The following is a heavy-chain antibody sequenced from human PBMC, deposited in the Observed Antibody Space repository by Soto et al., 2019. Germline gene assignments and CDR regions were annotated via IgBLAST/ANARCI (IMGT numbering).Heavy chain of an antibody. D-gene: IGHD3-10*01. J-gene: IGHJ3*02. V-gene: IGHV4-34*01. CDR3: ARVGRAPRRFGAFDI. Sequence: TCAVYGGSFSGYYWSWIRQPPGKGLEWIGEINHSGSTNYNPSLKSRVTISVDTSKNQFSLKLSSVTAADTAVYYCARVGRAPRRFGAFDIWGQGTMVTVSS. CDR2: INHSGST. CDR1: GGSFSGYY.